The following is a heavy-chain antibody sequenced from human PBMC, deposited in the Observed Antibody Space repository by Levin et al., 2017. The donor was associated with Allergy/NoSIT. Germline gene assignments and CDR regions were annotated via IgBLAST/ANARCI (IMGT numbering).Heavy chain of an antibody. D-gene: IGHD3-22*01. J-gene: IGHJ1*01. CDR1: GGSISSSSYY. CDR2: IYYSGST. V-gene: IGHV4-39*01. CDR3: ARLDYYDSSGYYLTEYFQH. Sequence: SETLSLTCTVSGGSISSSSYYWGWIRQPPGKGLEWIGSIYYSGSTYYNPSLRSRVTISVDTSKNQFSLKLSSVTAADTAVYYCARLDYYDSSGYYLTEYFQHWGQGTLVTVSS.